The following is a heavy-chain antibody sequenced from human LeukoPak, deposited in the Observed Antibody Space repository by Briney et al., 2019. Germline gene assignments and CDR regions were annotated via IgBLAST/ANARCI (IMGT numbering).Heavy chain of an antibody. CDR2: INPNSGGT. Sequence: ASVKVSCKASGYTFTGYYMHWVRQAPGQGLEWMGWINPNSGGTNYAQKFQGRVTMTRDTSISTAYMELSRLRSDDTGVYYCARDLSGSYNMRGFDYWGQGTLVTVSS. CDR3: ARDLSGSYNMRGFDY. D-gene: IGHD1-26*01. V-gene: IGHV1-2*02. J-gene: IGHJ4*02. CDR1: GYTFTGYY.